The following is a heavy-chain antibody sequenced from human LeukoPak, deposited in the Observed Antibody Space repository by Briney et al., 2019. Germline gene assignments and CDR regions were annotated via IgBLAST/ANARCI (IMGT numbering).Heavy chain of an antibody. CDR2: IIPIFGTA. Sequence: ASVKVSCKASGGTFSSYAISWVRQAPGQGLEWMGGIIPIFGTANYAQKFQGRVTITADESTSIAYMELSSLRSEDTAVYYCARDLGRPVQLERPNYMDVWGKGTTVTVSS. CDR1: GGTFSSYA. CDR3: ARDLGRPVQLERPNYMDV. D-gene: IGHD1-1*01. V-gene: IGHV1-69*01. J-gene: IGHJ6*03.